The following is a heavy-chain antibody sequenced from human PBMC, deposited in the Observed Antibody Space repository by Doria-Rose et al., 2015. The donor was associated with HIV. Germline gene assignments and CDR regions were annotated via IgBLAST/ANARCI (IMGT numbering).Heavy chain of an antibody. J-gene: IGHJ4*02. CDR2: IFSDDER. CDR1: GVSLSSPGMG. D-gene: IGHD6-13*01. Sequence: QVQLVQSGPVLVKPTETLTLTCTVSGVSLSSPGMGVSWIRQPPGKALEWLANIFSDDERSYKTSLKSRLTISRRTSKSQVVLTMTDMDPVDTATYHCARIKSSRWYHKYYFDFWGQGTLVIVSA. CDR3: ARIKSSRWYHKYYFDF. V-gene: IGHV2-26*01.